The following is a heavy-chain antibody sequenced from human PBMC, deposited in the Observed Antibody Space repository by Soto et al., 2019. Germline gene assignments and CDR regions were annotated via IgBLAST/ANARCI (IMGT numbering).Heavy chain of an antibody. CDR1: GGTFSSYA. J-gene: IGHJ6*02. CDR3: ARALTGTTCGMGCYYYYGMDV. V-gene: IGHV1-69*01. D-gene: IGHD1-7*01. CDR2: IIPIFGTA. Sequence: QVQLVQSGAEVKKPGSSVKVSCKASGGTFSSYAISWGRQAPGQGLEWMGGIIPIFGTANYAQKFQGRVTITADESTSTASMELSSLRSEDTAVYYCARALTGTTCGMGCYYYYGMDVWGQGTTVTVSS.